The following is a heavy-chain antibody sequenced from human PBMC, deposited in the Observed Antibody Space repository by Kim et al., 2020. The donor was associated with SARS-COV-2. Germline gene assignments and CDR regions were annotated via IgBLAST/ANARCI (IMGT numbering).Heavy chain of an antibody. D-gene: IGHD3-22*01. J-gene: IGHJ4*02. CDR2: ISGSGGST. Sequence: GGSLRLSCAASGFTFSSYAMSWVRQAPGKGLEWVSAISGSGGSTYYADSVKGRFTISRDNSKNTLYLQMNSLRAEDTAVYYCASPGVAWYYDSSGYYVYWGQGTLVTVSS. CDR1: GFTFSSYA. V-gene: IGHV3-23*01. CDR3: ASPGVAWYYDSSGYYVY.